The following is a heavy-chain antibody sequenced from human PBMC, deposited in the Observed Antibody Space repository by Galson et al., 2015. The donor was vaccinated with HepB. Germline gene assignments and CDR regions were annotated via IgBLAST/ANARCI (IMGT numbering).Heavy chain of an antibody. Sequence: SLRLSCAASRFTFSSYGMRWVRQAPGKGLEWVAVIWYDGSKKYYADSVKGRFTVSRDNSRNTLFLRMNSLRAEDTAVYYCATLWSGDYTPFDYWGQGTLVSVSS. CDR2: IWYDGSKK. J-gene: IGHJ4*02. V-gene: IGHV3-33*01. CDR1: RFTFSSYG. D-gene: IGHD3-3*01. CDR3: ATLWSGDYTPFDY.